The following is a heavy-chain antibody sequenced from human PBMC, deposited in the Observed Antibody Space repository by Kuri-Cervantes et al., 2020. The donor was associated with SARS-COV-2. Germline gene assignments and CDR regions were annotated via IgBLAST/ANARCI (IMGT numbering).Heavy chain of an antibody. CDR2: IYFTGNT. D-gene: IGHD2-21*01. CDR3: ARRFGDYGQFDY. J-gene: IGHJ4*02. Sequence: GSLRLSCSVSGGSISSHYWSWIRQPPGKGLEWIGNIYFTGNTNYNPALGSRVTISIDTPKNQFSLMLGSLTAADTAVYYCARRFGDYGQFDYWGQGTLVTVSS. CDR1: GGSISSHY. V-gene: IGHV4-59*11.